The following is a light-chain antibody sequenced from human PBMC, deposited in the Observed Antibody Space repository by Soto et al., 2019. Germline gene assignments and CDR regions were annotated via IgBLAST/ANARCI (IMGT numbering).Light chain of an antibody. V-gene: IGKV1-5*01. CDR1: QIISSW. CDR2: DVS. J-gene: IGKJ5*01. Sequence: DIQMTQSPSTLSASVGDRVTITFRASQIISSWLAWYQQKPGKAPNLLXYDVSSLESGVSSRFSGSGSGTELNLTINSLQPPDLATYYCQKYNSYSITLVQGTLLEIK. CDR3: QKYNSYSIT.